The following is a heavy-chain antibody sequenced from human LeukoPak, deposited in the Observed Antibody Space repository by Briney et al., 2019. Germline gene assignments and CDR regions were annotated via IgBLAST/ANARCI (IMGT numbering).Heavy chain of an antibody. D-gene: IGHD3-22*01. V-gene: IGHV4-31*03. J-gene: IGHJ4*02. CDR1: GGTISSGGYY. Sequence: SETLSLTCTVSGGTISSGGYYWSWIRQHPGKGLEWIGYIYYSGSTYYNPSLKSRVTISVDASKNQFSLKLSSVTAADTAVYYCVRGPSFYDSSGYLNYWGQGTLVTVSS. CDR2: IYYSGST. CDR3: VRGPSFYDSSGYLNY.